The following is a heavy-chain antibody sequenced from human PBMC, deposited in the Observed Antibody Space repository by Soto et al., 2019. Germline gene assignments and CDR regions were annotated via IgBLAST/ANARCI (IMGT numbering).Heavy chain of an antibody. D-gene: IGHD3-22*01. CDR3: ASDPPYYYDSSGYYSDAFDI. V-gene: IGHV4-30-4*01. Sequence: SETLSLTCTVSGGSISSGDYYWSWIRQPPGKGLEWIGYIYYSGSTYYNPSLKSRVTISVDTSKNQFSLKLSSVTAAATAVYYCASDPPYYYDSSGYYSDAFDIWVQGTMVTVS. CDR2: IYYSGST. CDR1: GGSISSGDYY. J-gene: IGHJ3*02.